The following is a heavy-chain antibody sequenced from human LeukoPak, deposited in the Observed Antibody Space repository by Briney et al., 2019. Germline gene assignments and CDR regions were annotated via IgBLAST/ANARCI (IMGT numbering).Heavy chain of an antibody. D-gene: IGHD6-13*01. CDR3: ARRIAAAGTVPYYGMDV. Sequence: GGSLRLSCAASGFTFSSYAMSWVRQAPGKGLEWVSAISGSGGSTYYADSAKGRFTISRDNSKNTLYLQMNSLRAEDTAVYYCARRIAAAGTVPYYGMDVWGQGTTVTVSS. CDR1: GFTFSSYA. J-gene: IGHJ6*02. V-gene: IGHV3-23*01. CDR2: ISGSGGST.